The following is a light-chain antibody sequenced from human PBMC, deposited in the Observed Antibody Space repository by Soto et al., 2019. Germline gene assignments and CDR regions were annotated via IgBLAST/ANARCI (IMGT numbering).Light chain of an antibody. Sequence: QSVLTQPASVSGSPGQSITISCTGTSGDIGGYNYVSWYQQHPGRAPKLLIYEVTNRPSGVSDRFYASKSGNTASLTSSRLQAEDEADYYCSSFTSSTTLVFGGGTQLTVL. CDR3: SSFTSSTTLV. J-gene: IGLJ3*02. CDR1: SGDIGGYNY. CDR2: EVT. V-gene: IGLV2-14*01.